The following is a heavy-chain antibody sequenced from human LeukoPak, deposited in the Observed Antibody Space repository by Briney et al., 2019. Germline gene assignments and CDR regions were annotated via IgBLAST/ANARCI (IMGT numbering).Heavy chain of an antibody. J-gene: IGHJ4*02. CDR3: ITPLPYSAQ. Sequence: GGSLRLSCAASGFSFINCAMSWVRQAPGKGLEWVGRIKPKTDGETTEYAAPVKGRFSISRDDSKNMLYLQMNSLKTEDTAVYYCITPLPYSAQGGQGTLVTVSS. V-gene: IGHV3-15*01. CDR1: GFSFINCA. CDR2: IKPKTDGETT. D-gene: IGHD2-21*01.